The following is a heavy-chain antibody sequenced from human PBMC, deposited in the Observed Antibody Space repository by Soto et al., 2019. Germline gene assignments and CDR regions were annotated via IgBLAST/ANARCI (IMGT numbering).Heavy chain of an antibody. CDR1: GLTVSSNY. D-gene: IGHD3-10*01. V-gene: IGHV3-53*01. CDR3: ARVSSGSFDY. J-gene: IGHJ4*02. CDR2: IYSGGST. Sequence: GSLRLCCAASGLTVSSNYMSLVRQAPGEGLEWASVIYSGGSTYYADSVKGRFTISRDNSKNTLYLQMNSLRAEDTAVYYCARVSSGSFDYWGQGTQVTVS.